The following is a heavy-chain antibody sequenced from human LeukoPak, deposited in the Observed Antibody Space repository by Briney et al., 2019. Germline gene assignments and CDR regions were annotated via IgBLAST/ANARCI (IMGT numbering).Heavy chain of an antibody. CDR2: IYYSGST. D-gene: IGHD2-2*01. J-gene: IGHJ6*02. CDR3: ARSIVVVPAAMRGYYYYYGMDV. Sequence: KPSETLSLTCTVSGGSISSSSYYWGWIRQPPGKGLEWIGSIYYSGSTYYNPSLKSRVTISVDTSKNQFSLKLSSVTAADTAVYYCARSIVVVPAAMRGYYYYYGMDVWGQGTTVTVSS. V-gene: IGHV4-39*01. CDR1: GGSISSSSYY.